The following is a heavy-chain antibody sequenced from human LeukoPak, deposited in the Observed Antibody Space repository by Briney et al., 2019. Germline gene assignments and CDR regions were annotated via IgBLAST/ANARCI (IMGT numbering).Heavy chain of an antibody. J-gene: IGHJ4*02. D-gene: IGHD3-22*01. V-gene: IGHV4-39*01. CDR1: GGSISSSGYY. CDR3: VRQGTNSGYYLLDY. CDR2: IYYSGST. Sequence: SETLSLTCTVSGGSISSSGYYWGWIRQPPGKGLEWIGSIYYSGSTYYNPSFKSRVTMSVDPSKNQFSLKLTSVTVADTATYYCVRQGTNSGYYLLDYWGQGHLVIVSS.